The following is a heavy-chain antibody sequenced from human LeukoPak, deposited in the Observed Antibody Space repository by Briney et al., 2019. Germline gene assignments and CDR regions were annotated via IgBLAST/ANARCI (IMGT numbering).Heavy chain of an antibody. Sequence: GRSLRLSCAASGFTFSSYAMHWVRQAPGKGLEWVAVISYDGSNKYYADSVKGRFTISRDNSKNTLYLQMNSLRAEDTAVYYCARDNGGVGYFPTHYYYHGMDVWGQGTTVTVSS. CDR1: GFTFSSYA. CDR3: ARDNGGVGYFPTHYYYHGMDV. D-gene: IGHD2-8*01. J-gene: IGHJ6*02. CDR2: ISYDGSNK. V-gene: IGHV3-30-3*01.